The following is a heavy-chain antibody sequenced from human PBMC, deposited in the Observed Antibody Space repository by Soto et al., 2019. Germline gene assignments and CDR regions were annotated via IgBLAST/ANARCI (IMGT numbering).Heavy chain of an antibody. J-gene: IGHJ4*02. CDR1: GRSFSGYY. Sequence: SETLSLTCAVYGRSFSGYYWSWIRQPPGKGLEWIGEINHSGSTNYNPSLKSRVTISVDTSKNQFSLKLSSVTAADTAVYYCARSYGESKYYFDYWGQGTLVTVSS. D-gene: IGHD3-10*01. CDR3: ARSYGESKYYFDY. V-gene: IGHV4-34*01. CDR2: INHSGST.